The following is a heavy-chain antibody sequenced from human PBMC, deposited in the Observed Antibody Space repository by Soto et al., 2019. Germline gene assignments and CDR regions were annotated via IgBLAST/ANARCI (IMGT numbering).Heavy chain of an antibody. J-gene: IGHJ2*01. D-gene: IGHD6-19*01. CDR2: ISSSSSYI. Sequence: EVQLVESGGGLVTPGGSLRLSCAASGFTFSSYSMNWVRQAPGKGLEWVSSISSSSSYIYYADSVKGRFTISRDNAKNSLYLQTNRLRAEDKAVYYCARDQVAGTRYFDLWVRGNLVTVSS. CDR3: ARDQVAGTRYFDL. V-gene: IGHV3-21*01. CDR1: GFTFSSYS.